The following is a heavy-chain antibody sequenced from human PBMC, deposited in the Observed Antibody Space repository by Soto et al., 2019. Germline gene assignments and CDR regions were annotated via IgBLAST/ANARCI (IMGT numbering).Heavy chain of an antibody. CDR1: GFTFSNAW. V-gene: IGHV3-15*01. CDR2: IKSKTDGGTT. Sequence: KAGGSLRLSCAASGFTFSNAWMSWVRQAPGKGLEWVGRIKSKTDGGTTDYAAPVKGRFTISRDDSKNTLYLQMNSLKTEDTAVYYCTTDLAEVGVFLEWLSDSYGMDVWGQGTTVTVSS. D-gene: IGHD3-3*01. CDR3: TTDLAEVGVFLEWLSDSYGMDV. J-gene: IGHJ6*02.